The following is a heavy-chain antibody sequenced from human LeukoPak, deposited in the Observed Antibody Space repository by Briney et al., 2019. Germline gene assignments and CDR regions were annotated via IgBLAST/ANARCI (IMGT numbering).Heavy chain of an antibody. J-gene: IGHJ6*02. V-gene: IGHV1-8*03. CDR3: ARREEWVGSGMDV. Sequence: GWMNPNSGNTGYAQKFQGRVTITRNTSISTAYMELSSLRSEDTAVYYCARREEWVGSGMDVWGQGTTVTVSS. CDR2: MNPNSGNT. D-gene: IGHD1-26*01.